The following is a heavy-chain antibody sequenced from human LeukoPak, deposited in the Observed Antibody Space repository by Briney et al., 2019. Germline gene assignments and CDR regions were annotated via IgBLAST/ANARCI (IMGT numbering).Heavy chain of an antibody. D-gene: IGHD3-10*01. CDR3: ARGKGSGSYFNVIGYAMDV. V-gene: IGHV1-18*01. Sequence: ASVKVSCKASGYTFTSSGINWVRQAPGRGLEWMGWIGAYNGNTNYAQKLQGRVTVTTDTSTSKAYMELRSLRSDDTAVYYCARGKGSGSYFNVIGYAMDVWGQGTTVTVSS. CDR2: IGAYNGNT. CDR1: GYTFTSSG. J-gene: IGHJ6*02.